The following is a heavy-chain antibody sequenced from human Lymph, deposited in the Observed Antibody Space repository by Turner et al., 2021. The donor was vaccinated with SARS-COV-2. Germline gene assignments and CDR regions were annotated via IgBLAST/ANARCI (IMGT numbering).Heavy chain of an antibody. CDR2: ISSRGSYI. D-gene: IGHD3-10*01. CDR3: AREKLGELFDY. Sequence: EVQLVESGGGLVKPGGSLRLSCAASGFTFSSYSMHWVRQAPGKGLAWVSSISSRGSYIYYADSVKGRFTISRDNAKNSLYLQMNSLRADDTAVYYCAREKLGELFDYWGQGTLVTVSS. CDR1: GFTFSSYS. J-gene: IGHJ4*02. V-gene: IGHV3-21*01.